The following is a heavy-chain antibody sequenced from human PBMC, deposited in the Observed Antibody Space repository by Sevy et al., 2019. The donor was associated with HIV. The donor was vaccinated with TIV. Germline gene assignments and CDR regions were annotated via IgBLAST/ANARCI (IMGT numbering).Heavy chain of an antibody. CDR3: ARGGGLTDYGMDV. Sequence: SETLSLTCAVSDGSISPYYWNWIRQPPGKGLEWIGDMYYSGSIKYNPSFKSRVTISVDMSKNQVSLNLRSVTAADTAVYYRARGGGLTDYGMDVWGQGTTVTVSS. V-gene: IGHV4-59*01. CDR2: MYYSGSI. CDR1: DGSISPYY. D-gene: IGHD3-16*01. J-gene: IGHJ6*02.